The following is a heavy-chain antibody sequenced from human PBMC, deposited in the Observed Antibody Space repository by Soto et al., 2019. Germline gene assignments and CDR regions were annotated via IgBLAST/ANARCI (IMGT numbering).Heavy chain of an antibody. V-gene: IGHV3-73*01. CDR2: IRSKAYSYAT. J-gene: IGHJ6*02. CDR1: GFTFSGSA. D-gene: IGHD5-18*01. Sequence: GGFLRLSCAASGFTFSGSAMHWVRQASGKGLEWVGRIRSKAYSYATTYAASVKGRFTLSRDDSKNTAYLQMNSLRSEDTAVYYCARDPTRGYSYGYYYYGMDVWGQGTTVTVSS. CDR3: ARDPTRGYSYGYYYYGMDV.